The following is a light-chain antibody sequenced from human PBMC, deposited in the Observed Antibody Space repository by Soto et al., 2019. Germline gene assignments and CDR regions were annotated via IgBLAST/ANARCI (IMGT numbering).Light chain of an antibody. Sequence: QSALTQPPSVSGSPGQSVTISCTGTTSDIGGYKYVSWYQQLPGKAPKLMIFDVTKQPSGVPDRFSGSNSGNTASLTISGLQAEDEAIYYCCSYARTTHVFGTGTKLTVL. J-gene: IGLJ1*01. V-gene: IGLV2-11*01. CDR1: TSDIGGYKY. CDR3: CSYARTTHV. CDR2: DVT.